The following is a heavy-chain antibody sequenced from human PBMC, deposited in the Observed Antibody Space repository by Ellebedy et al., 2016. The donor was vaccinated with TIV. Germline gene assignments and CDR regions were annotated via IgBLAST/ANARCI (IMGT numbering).Heavy chain of an antibody. CDR3: ARDPARWFGNYYYYGMDV. D-gene: IGHD3-10*01. J-gene: IGHJ6*02. Sequence: SETLSLTCTVSGGSISSYYWSWIRQPAGKGLEWIGRIYTSGSTNYNPSLKSRVTMSVDTSKNQFPLKLSSVTAADTAVYYCARDPARWFGNYYYYGMDVWGQGTTVTVSS. CDR1: GGSISSYY. CDR2: IYTSGST. V-gene: IGHV4-4*07.